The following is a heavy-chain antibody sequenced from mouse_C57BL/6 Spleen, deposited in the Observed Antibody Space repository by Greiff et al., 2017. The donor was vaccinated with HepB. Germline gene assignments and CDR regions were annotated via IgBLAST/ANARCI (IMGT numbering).Heavy chain of an antibody. CDR2: MYPGDGDT. CDR3: ARGDYGSSYYAMDY. Sequence: QVQLQQSGPELVKPGASVKISCKASGYAFSSSWMNWVKQRPGKGLEWIGRMYPGDGDTNYNGKFTGKSTLTADKSSSTAYMQLSSQTSEDSAVYFCARGDYGSSYYAMDYWGQGTSVTVSS. D-gene: IGHD1-1*01. V-gene: IGHV1-82*01. CDR1: GYAFSSSW. J-gene: IGHJ4*01.